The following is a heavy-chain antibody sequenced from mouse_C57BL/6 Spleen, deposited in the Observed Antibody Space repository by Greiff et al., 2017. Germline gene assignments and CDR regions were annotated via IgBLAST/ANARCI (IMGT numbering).Heavy chain of an antibody. CDR3: ARPTGAHWYFDV. D-gene: IGHD4-1*02. Sequence: EVKLMESGGDLVKPGGSLKLSCAASGFTFSSYGMSWVRQTPDKRLEWVATISSGGSYTYYPDSVKGRFTISRDNAKNTLYLQMSSLKSEDTAMYYCARPTGAHWYFDVWGTGTTVTVSS. CDR2: ISSGGSYT. V-gene: IGHV5-6*01. CDR1: GFTFSSYG. J-gene: IGHJ1*03.